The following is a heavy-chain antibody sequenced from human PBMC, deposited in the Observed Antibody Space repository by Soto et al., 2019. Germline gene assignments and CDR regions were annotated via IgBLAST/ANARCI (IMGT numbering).Heavy chain of an antibody. J-gene: IGHJ4*02. D-gene: IGHD3-3*01. CDR3: AKRYYEFWSGYWPFDN. CDR2: ISGRSGST. V-gene: IGHV3-23*01. Sequence: VRKNTGKGLEWVSGISGRSGSTNYADSVKGRFTISRDNSKNTLYLQMNSLRAEDTAVYYCAKRYYEFWSGYWPFDNWGQAPFVSLSS.